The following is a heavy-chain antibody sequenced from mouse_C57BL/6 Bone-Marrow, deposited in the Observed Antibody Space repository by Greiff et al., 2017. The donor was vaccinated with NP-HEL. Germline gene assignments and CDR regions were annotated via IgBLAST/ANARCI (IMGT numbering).Heavy chain of an antibody. V-gene: IGHV5-16*01. CDR2: INYDGSST. Sequence: EVKLVESEGGLVQPGSSMKLSCTASGFTFSDYYMAWVRQVPEKGLEWVANINYDGSSTYYLDSLKSRFIISRDNAKNILYLQMSSLKSEDTATYYCARDTIYYYGSSHWYFDVWGTGTTVTVSS. D-gene: IGHD1-1*01. CDR1: GFTFSDYY. CDR3: ARDTIYYYGSSHWYFDV. J-gene: IGHJ1*03.